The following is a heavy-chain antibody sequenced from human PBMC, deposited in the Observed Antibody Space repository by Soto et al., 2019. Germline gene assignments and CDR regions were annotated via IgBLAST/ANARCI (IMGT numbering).Heavy chain of an antibody. V-gene: IGHV1-8*01. Sequence: QVQLVQSGAEVKEPGAAVKVSCKASGYTFTTYDIYWMRQATGQGLEWMGWMNPYTGNTGYAQKFQGRVTVTRNTSISPVYMEMSGLRLDDTAVYYCARRQERSGPHYFDYWGQGSQVTVSS. CDR1: GYTFTTYD. CDR2: MNPYTGNT. CDR3: ARRQERSGPHYFDY. J-gene: IGHJ4*02. D-gene: IGHD6-25*01.